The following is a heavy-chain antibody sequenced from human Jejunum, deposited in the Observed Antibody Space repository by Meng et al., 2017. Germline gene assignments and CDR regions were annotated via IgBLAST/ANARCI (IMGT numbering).Heavy chain of an antibody. Sequence: QVQLQESGPGLVKPSQTLSLTCTVSGGSISSGGHYWAWIRQHPGKGLEWIGYIHYSGSTFYNVFLRSRVTMSIDTSKNQFSLNVSSVTAADTAVYYCARSVVTPRSHWFDPWGQGIAVTVSS. D-gene: IGHD2-21*02. CDR3: ARSVVTPRSHWFDP. CDR1: GGSISSGGHY. CDR2: IHYSGST. J-gene: IGHJ5*02. V-gene: IGHV4-31*03.